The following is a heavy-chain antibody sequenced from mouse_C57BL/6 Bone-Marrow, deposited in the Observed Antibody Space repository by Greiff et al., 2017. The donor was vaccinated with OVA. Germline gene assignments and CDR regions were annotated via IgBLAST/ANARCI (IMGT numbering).Heavy chain of an antibody. Sequence: QVHVKQSGPELVKPGASVKLSCKASGYTFTSYDINWVKQRPGQGLEWIGWIYPRDGSTKYNEKFKGKATLTVDTSSSTAYMELHSLTSEDSAVYFCARRRVCYGFAYWGQGTLVTVSA. V-gene: IGHV1-85*01. CDR1: GYTFTSYD. D-gene: IGHD2-1*01. CDR2: IYPRDGST. J-gene: IGHJ3*01. CDR3: ARRRVCYGFAY.